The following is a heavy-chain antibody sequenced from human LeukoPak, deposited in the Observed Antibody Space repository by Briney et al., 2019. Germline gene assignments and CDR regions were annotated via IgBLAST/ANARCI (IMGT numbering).Heavy chain of an antibody. J-gene: IGHJ3*02. CDR2: IWYDGCNK. CDR1: GFTFSSYG. D-gene: IGHD4-23*01. Sequence: GGSLRLSCAASGFTFSSYGMHWVRQAPGKGLEWVAVIWYDGCNKYYADSVKGRFTISRDNSKNTLYLQMNSLRAEDTAVYYCARDSASVASDAFDIWGQGTMVTVSS. V-gene: IGHV3-33*01. CDR3: ARDSASVASDAFDI.